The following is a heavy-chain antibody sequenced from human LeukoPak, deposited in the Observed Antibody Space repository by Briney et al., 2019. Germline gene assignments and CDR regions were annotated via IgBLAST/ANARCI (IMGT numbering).Heavy chain of an antibody. Sequence: SETLSLTCTVSGGSISSSSYYWGWIRQPPGKGRGWIGSIYYSGSTYYNPSLKSRVTISVDTSKNQFSLKLSSVTAADTAVYYCASTRSVAGTLDYWGQGTLVTVSS. D-gene: IGHD6-19*01. CDR3: ASTRSVAGTLDY. J-gene: IGHJ4*02. CDR1: GGSISSSSYY. V-gene: IGHV4-39*01. CDR2: IYYSGST.